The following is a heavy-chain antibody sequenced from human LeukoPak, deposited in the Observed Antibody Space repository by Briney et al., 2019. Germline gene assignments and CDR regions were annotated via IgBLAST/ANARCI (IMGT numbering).Heavy chain of an antibody. J-gene: IGHJ3*02. CDR3: ARDAPRAHGAFDI. Sequence: ASVKVSCKASGYTFTSYYMHWVRQAPGQGLEWMGWINPNSGGTNYAQKFQGRVTMTRDTSISTAYMELSRLRSDDTAVYYCARDAPRAHGAFDIWGQGTMVTVSS. CDR2: INPNSGGT. V-gene: IGHV1-2*02. CDR1: GYTFTSYY.